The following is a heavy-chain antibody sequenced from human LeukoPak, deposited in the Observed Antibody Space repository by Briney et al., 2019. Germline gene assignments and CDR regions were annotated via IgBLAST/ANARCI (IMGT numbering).Heavy chain of an antibody. CDR1: GITLSNYG. CDR3: AKRGVVIRVILVGFHKEAYYFDS. D-gene: IGHD3-22*01. J-gene: IGHJ4*02. Sequence: GGSLRLSRAVSGITLSNYGMSWVRLAPGKGLEWVAGISGSGGRTNYADSVKGRFTISRDNAKNTLYLQMNSLRAEDTAVYFCAKRGVVIRVILVGFHKEAYYFDSWGQGALVTVSS. CDR2: ISGSGGRT. V-gene: IGHV3-23*01.